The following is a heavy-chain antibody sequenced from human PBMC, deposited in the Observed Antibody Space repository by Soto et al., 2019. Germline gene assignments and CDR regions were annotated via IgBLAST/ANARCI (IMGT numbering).Heavy chain of an antibody. J-gene: IGHJ6*02. CDR3: ARTQLLSYYYGMDV. V-gene: IGHV4-4*02. CDR1: GGSISSSNW. D-gene: IGHD2-2*01. CDR2: IYNSGST. Sequence: QVQLQESGPGLVKPSGTLSLTCAVSGGSISSSNWWSWVRPPPGKGLEWIGEIYNSGSTNYNPFLKSRVTISVYKSKNQFSLKLSSVTAADTAVYYCARTQLLSYYYGMDVWGQGTTVTVSS.